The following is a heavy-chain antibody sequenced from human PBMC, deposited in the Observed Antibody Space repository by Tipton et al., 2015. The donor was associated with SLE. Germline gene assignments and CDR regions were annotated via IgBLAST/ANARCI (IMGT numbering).Heavy chain of an antibody. D-gene: IGHD4-17*01. CDR2: IYHTGGA. V-gene: IGHV4-38-2*02. CDR1: GYSVASGYY. Sequence: TLSLTCTVSGYSVASGYYGGWVRQAPGKGLEWIGVIYHTGGAYYNPSLKSRVTISVDTSKNQFSLKMTSMTASDTAVYYCASRVHYAEEGLWGQGTLVTVSS. CDR3: ASRVHYAEEGL. J-gene: IGHJ1*01.